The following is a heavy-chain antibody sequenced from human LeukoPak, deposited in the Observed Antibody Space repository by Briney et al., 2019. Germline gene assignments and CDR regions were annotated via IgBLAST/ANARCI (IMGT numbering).Heavy chain of an antibody. CDR1: GFTFSSYG. CDR3: AGYGSGSYYPKANNWFDP. J-gene: IGHJ5*02. V-gene: IGHV3-23*01. Sequence: GGSLRLSCAASGFTFSSYGMSWVRQAPGKGLEWVSAISGSGGSTYYADSVKGRFTISRDNSKNTLYLQMNSLRAEDTAVYYCAGYGSGSYYPKANNWFDPWGQGTLVTVSS. D-gene: IGHD3-10*01. CDR2: ISGSGGST.